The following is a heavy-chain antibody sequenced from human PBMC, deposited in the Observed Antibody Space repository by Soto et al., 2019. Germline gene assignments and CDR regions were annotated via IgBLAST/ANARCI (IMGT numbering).Heavy chain of an antibody. CDR2: IYYSGST. CDR3: ARWGVDTAMVTEWFDP. Sequence: QVQLQESGPGLVKTSETLSLTCTVSGGSINSYYWSWIRQPPGKGLEWIGYIYYSGSTNYNPSLKSRVTMSVDTSKNQFSLKLSSVTAADTAVYYCARWGVDTAMVTEWFDPWGQGTLVTVSS. CDR1: GGSINSYY. J-gene: IGHJ5*02. V-gene: IGHV4-59*08. D-gene: IGHD5-18*01.